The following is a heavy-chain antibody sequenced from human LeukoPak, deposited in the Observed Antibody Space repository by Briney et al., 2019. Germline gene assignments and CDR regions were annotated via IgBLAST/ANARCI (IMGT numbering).Heavy chain of an antibody. CDR3: ARKVGSFDY. V-gene: IGHV3-7*01. CDR2: IKQDGSEK. D-gene: IGHD1-26*01. J-gene: IGHJ4*02. Sequence: GGSLRLSCAASGSTFSSYWMSWVRQAPGKGLEWVANIKQDGSEKYYVDSVKGRFTISRDNAKNSLYLQMNSLRAEDTAVYYCARKVGSFDYWGQGTLVTVSS. CDR1: GSTFSSYW.